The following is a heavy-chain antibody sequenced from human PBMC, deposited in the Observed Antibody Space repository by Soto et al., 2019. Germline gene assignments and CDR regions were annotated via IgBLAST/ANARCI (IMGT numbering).Heavy chain of an antibody. CDR2: ISSSSSYI. V-gene: IGHV3-21*01. CDR1: GFTFSSYS. CDR3: ARFSGSYRTFDY. Sequence: EVQLVESGGGLVKPGGSLRLSCAASGFTFSSYSMNWVRQAPGKGLEWDSSISSSSSYIYYADSVKGRFTISRDNAKNSLYLQMNSLRAEDTAVYYCARFSGSYRTFDYWGQGTLVTVSS. J-gene: IGHJ4*02. D-gene: IGHD1-26*01.